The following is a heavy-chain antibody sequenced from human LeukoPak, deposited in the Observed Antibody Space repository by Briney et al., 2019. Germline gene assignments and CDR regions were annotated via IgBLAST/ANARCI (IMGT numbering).Heavy chain of an antibody. Sequence: SETLSLTCVVSGYSVSSNSYWAWIRQSPGKGLEWIGSIHYGGNTYYNPSLMSRVSMSIDTSKNQCSLDLNSVTAADTAVFYCARWLGNGFDMWGQGTMVTVTS. V-gene: IGHV4-38-2*01. CDR1: GYSVSSNSY. J-gene: IGHJ3*02. CDR3: ARWLGNGFDM. D-gene: IGHD6-19*01. CDR2: IHYGGNT.